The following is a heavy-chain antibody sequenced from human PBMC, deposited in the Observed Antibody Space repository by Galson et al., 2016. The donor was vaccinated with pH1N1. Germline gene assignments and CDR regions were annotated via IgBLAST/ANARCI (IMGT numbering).Heavy chain of an antibody. Sequence: SVKVSCKASGYTFSKYYVHWVRQAPGQGLEWVGIINPRDGGTVYTQRLQGRVTMTRDTSTSTVYMELSSLRSEDTAVYFCATPHSPRSAFVIWGQGTMVTVSS. V-gene: IGHV1-46*03. D-gene: IGHD1-26*01. CDR1: GYTFSKYY. J-gene: IGHJ3*02. CDR3: ATPHSPRSAFVI. CDR2: INPRDGGT.